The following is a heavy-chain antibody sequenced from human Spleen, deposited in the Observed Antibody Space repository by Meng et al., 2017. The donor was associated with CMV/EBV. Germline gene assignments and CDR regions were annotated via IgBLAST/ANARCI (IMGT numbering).Heavy chain of an antibody. CDR2: INSDGSST. CDR1: GFTFSSYW. V-gene: IGHV3-74*01. CDR3: ARLQLERRGAFDI. D-gene: IGHD1-1*01. J-gene: IGHJ3*02. Sequence: GESLKISCAASGFTFSSYWMHWVRQAPGKGLVXVSRINSDGSSTSYADSVKGRFTISRDNAKNTLYLQMNSLRAEDTAVYYCARLQLERRGAFDIWGQGTMVTVSS.